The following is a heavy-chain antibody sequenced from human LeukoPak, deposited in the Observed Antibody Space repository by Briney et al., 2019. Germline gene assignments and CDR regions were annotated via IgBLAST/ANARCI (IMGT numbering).Heavy chain of an antibody. J-gene: IGHJ3*01. CDR2: INHPGSP. CDR3: ARGGHFDSLEYAFDV. CDR1: GGSISSDIYY. V-gene: IGHV4-31*03. Sequence: PSQTLSLTCTVSGGSISSDIYYWGWIRHHPEKGLEWIGYINHPGSPSQHPSLKTRATLSVPTYQNQFSLRRDSVTAADTAVYYCARGGHFDSLEYAFDVRGQGKMVTVSS. D-gene: IGHD3-9*01.